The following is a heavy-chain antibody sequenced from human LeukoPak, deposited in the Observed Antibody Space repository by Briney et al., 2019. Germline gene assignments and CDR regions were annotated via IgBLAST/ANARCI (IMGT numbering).Heavy chain of an antibody. V-gene: IGHV3-20*01. CDR3: ARDGSGPFDY. CDR1: GFTFDEYG. D-gene: IGHD2-15*01. Sequence: GGALRLSCAASGFTFDEYGMRWGRQAPGEGVEWVSGINWNGGSTGYADSVKGRFTISRDNAKYSLYLQMNSLRAEDTALYHCARDGSGPFDYWGQGTLVTVSS. CDR2: INWNGGST. J-gene: IGHJ4*02.